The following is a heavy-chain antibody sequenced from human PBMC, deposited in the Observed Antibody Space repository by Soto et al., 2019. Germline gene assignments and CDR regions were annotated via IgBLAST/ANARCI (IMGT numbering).Heavy chain of an antibody. Sequence: ASVKVSCNASGYTFTSYGIHWVRQAPGQRLEWMGWINAANGDTKYSPKFQGRVTITRDTSASTAYMELSSLRSEDTAVYYCVRRHVSATGIDWLDPWGQGTLVTVSS. CDR1: GYTFTSYG. CDR3: VRRHVSATGIDWLDP. CDR2: INAANGDT. D-gene: IGHD6-13*01. J-gene: IGHJ5*02. V-gene: IGHV1-3*01.